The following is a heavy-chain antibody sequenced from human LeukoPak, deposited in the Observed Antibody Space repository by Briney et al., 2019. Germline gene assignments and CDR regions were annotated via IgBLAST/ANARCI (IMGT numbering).Heavy chain of an antibody. CDR1: GYTFTSYG. Sequence: ASVKVSCKASGYTFTSYGISWVRQATGQGLEWMGWMNPNSGNTGYAQKFQGRVTITRNTSISTAYMELSSLRSEDTAVYYCARGYVSYYYDSSGYQDAFDIWGQGTMVTVSS. J-gene: IGHJ3*02. D-gene: IGHD3-22*01. V-gene: IGHV1-8*03. CDR2: MNPNSGNT. CDR3: ARGYVSYYYDSSGYQDAFDI.